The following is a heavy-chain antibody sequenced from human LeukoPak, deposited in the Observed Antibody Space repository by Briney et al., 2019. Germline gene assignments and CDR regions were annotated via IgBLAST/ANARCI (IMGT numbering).Heavy chain of an antibody. V-gene: IGHV4-59*01. Sequence: SETLSLTCTVSGGSISSYYWSWIRQPPGKGLEWIGYIYYSGGSNYNPSLKSRVTISVDTSKNQFSLKLSSVTAADTAVYYCARTTEAHSWRTRYYDYYMDVWGKGTTVTVSS. D-gene: IGHD6-13*01. CDR1: GGSISSYY. CDR3: ARTTEAHSWRTRYYDYYMDV. CDR2: IYYSGGS. J-gene: IGHJ6*03.